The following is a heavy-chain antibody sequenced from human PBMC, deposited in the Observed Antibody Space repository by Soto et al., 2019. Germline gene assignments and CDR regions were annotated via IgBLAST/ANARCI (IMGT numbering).Heavy chain of an antibody. D-gene: IGHD1-26*01. CDR3: AKDQWELLRYYYYGMDV. CDR2: ISYDGSNK. V-gene: IGHV3-30*18. Sequence: QVQLVESGGGVVQPGRSLRLACAASGFTFSSYGMHWVRQAPGKGLEWVAVISYDGSNKYYADSVKGRFTISRDNSKNTPYLQMNSLRAEDTAVYYCAKDQWELLRYYYYGMDVWGQGTTVTVSS. J-gene: IGHJ6*02. CDR1: GFTFSSYG.